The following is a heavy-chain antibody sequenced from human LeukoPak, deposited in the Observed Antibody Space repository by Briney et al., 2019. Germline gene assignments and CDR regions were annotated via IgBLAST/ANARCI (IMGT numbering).Heavy chain of an antibody. CDR1: GVSIRRFY. CDR3: VHSTGCPGFDY. J-gene: IGHJ4*02. D-gene: IGHD1-1*01. V-gene: IGHV4-4*09. CDR2: IYSGVPT. Sequence: SETLSLTCTTSGVSIRRFYWRWVRQPPGKGLEWIGNIYSGVPTYFNPSLQSRVIISVDTSKNQFSLNLTSVTAADTAMYYCVHSTGCPGFDYWGQGILVTVSS.